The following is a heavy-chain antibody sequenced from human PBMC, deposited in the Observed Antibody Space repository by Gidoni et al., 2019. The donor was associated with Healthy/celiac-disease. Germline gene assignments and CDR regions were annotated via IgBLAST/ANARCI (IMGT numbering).Heavy chain of an antibody. J-gene: IGHJ6*02. V-gene: IGHV3-74*01. CDR3: ARSDSSGYYYSYYYYGMDV. D-gene: IGHD3-22*01. Sequence: EVQLVESGGGLVQPGGSLRLSCAASGFTFSSYWMHWVRPAPGKGLVWVSRINSDGSSTSYADSVKGRFTISRDNAKNTLYLQMNSLRAEDTAVYYCARSDSSGYYYSYYYYGMDVWGQGTTVTVSS. CDR2: INSDGSST. CDR1: GFTFSSYW.